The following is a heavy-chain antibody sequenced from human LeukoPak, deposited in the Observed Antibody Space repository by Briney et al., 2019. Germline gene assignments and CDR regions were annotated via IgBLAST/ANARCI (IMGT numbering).Heavy chain of an antibody. J-gene: IGHJ4*02. V-gene: IGHV4-38-2*02. CDR1: AYSISNGYY. CDR2: IYHSGST. CDR3: ARAIYCSGATCSLGYFDY. Sequence: SDTLSLTCNVSAYSISNGYYWGWIRQPLGKGLEWIGSIYHSGSTSYNPSLKSRVSISVDTSKNQFSLNLSSVTAADTGIYFCARAIYCSGATCSLGYFDYWGQGTLVTVSS. D-gene: IGHD2-2*01.